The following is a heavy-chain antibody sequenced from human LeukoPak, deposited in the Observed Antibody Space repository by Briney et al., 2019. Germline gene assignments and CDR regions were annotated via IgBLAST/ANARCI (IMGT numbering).Heavy chain of an antibody. CDR3: ASVDYGDY. V-gene: IGHV1-3*01. Sequence: AYSEVSCKASGYTFTSYAMHWVRQAPGQRPEWMGWINGGNGYTKYSERFQDRVTFTRDTSASTAYMELSSLRSEDTAVYYCASVDYGDYWGQGTLVTVSS. D-gene: IGHD3-16*01. CDR1: GYTFTSYA. CDR2: INGGNGYT. J-gene: IGHJ4*02.